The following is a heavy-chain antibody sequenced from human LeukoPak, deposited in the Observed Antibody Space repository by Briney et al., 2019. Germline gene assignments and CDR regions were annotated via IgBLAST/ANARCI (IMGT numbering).Heavy chain of an antibody. J-gene: IGHJ4*02. Sequence: GGSLRLSCAASGFTFSSYSMNWVRQAPGKGLEWVSSISSSSSYIYYADLVKGRFTISRDNAKNSLYLQMNSLRAEDTAVYYCARGGGMGYSPIFDYWGQGTLVTVSS. D-gene: IGHD4-23*01. CDR1: GFTFSSYS. V-gene: IGHV3-21*01. CDR2: ISSSSSYI. CDR3: ARGGGMGYSPIFDY.